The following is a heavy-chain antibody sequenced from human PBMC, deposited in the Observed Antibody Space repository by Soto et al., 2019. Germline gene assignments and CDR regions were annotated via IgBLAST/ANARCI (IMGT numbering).Heavy chain of an antibody. V-gene: IGHV6-1*01. D-gene: IGHD6-13*01. CDR1: GDSVSRNSAA. CDR3: ARWGEGQQLMSYGTDV. Sequence: RNLYLTCAISGDSVSRNSAAWNWIRQSPSRGLEWLGRTYYRSKWYNDYAVSVQSRITINPDTSKNQFPLQLNSVTPEDTAVYYCARWGEGQQLMSYGTDVRGQG. J-gene: IGHJ6*01. CDR2: TYYRSKWYN.